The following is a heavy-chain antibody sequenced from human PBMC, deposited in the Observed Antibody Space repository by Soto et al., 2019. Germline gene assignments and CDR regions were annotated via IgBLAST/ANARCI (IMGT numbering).Heavy chain of an antibody. D-gene: IGHD5-12*01. Sequence: SVKVSCKASGGTFSSNTISWVRQAPGQGLEWMGGIIPIFGTANYAQKFQGRVTITADESTSTAYMELSSLRSEDTAVYYCARDGYSGYDYLYYYYGMDVWGQGTTVTVS. CDR2: IIPIFGTA. V-gene: IGHV1-69*13. CDR1: GGTFSSNT. CDR3: ARDGYSGYDYLYYYYGMDV. J-gene: IGHJ6*02.